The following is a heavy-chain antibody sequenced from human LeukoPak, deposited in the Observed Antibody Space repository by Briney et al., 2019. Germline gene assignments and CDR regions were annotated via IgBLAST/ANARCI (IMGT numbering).Heavy chain of an antibody. J-gene: IGHJ5*02. CDR2: ISSSSSYI. D-gene: IGHD5-18*01. Sequence: PGGSLRLSCAASGFTFSSYGMHWVRQAPGKGLEWVSSISSSSSYIYYADSVKGRFTISRDNAKNSLYLQMNSLRAEDTAVYYCARDFLRGYSYGSENWFDPWGQGTLVTVSS. CDR3: ARDFLRGYSYGSENWFDP. CDR1: GFTFSSYG. V-gene: IGHV3-21*01.